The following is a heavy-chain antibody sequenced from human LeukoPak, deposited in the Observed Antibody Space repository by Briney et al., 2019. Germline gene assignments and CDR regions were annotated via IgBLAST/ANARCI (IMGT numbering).Heavy chain of an antibody. CDR2: IRPSDGST. D-gene: IGHD6-19*01. Sequence: GGSLRLSCATSGFTFNNFPMTWVRQAPGKGLEWVSAIRPSDGSTFYADSVKGRFTISRDSPKSTLYLQMNSLRAEDTAVYYCAKLTSGWFEDFWGQGTLVTVSS. CDR1: GFTFNNFP. V-gene: IGHV3-23*01. CDR3: AKLTSGWFEDF. J-gene: IGHJ4*02.